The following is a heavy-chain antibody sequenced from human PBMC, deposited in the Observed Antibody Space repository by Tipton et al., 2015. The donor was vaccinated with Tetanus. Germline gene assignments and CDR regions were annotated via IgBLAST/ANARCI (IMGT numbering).Heavy chain of an antibody. Sequence: SLRLSCAASGFTFSSYALSWVRQAPGKGLEWVSAISESGAVTYYADSVKGRFIISTDNFKNTLYLQMDSLRAEDTAVYYCVRDAPNWGKYDYWGQGALVTVSS. CDR1: GFTFSSYA. CDR2: ISESGAVT. D-gene: IGHD7-27*01. V-gene: IGHV3-23*01. CDR3: VRDAPNWGKYDY. J-gene: IGHJ4*02.